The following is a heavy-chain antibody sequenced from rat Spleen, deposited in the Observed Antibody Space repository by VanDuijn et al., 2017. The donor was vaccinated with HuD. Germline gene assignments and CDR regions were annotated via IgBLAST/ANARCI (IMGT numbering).Heavy chain of an antibody. CDR3: ARSGESWFAY. J-gene: IGHJ3*01. Sequence: EVQLQESGPGLVKPSQSLSLTCSVTDYSITSSYRWSWIRKFPGNKLEWMGYLNSAGSTNYNPSLKSRISITRDTSKNQFFLQVNSVTTEDTATYYCARSGESWFAYWGQGTLVTVSS. V-gene: IGHV3-3*01. D-gene: IGHD4-2*01. CDR2: LNSAGST. CDR1: DYSITSSYR.